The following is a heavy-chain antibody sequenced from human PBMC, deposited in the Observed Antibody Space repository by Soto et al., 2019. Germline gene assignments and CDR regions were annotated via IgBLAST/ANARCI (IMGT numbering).Heavy chain of an antibody. J-gene: IGHJ4*02. CDR3: AKGRRWLQYYYFDY. CDR1: GFTFDDYA. D-gene: IGHD5-12*01. V-gene: IGHV3-9*01. Sequence: GGSLRLSCAASGFTFDDYAMHWVRQAPGKGLEWVSGISWNSGSIGYADSVKGRFTISRDNAKNSLYLQMNSLRAEDTALYYCAKGRRWLQYYYFDYWGQGTLVTVSS. CDR2: ISWNSGSI.